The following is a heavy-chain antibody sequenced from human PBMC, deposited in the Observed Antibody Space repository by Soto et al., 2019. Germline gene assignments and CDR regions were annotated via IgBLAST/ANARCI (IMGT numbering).Heavy chain of an antibody. D-gene: IGHD3-10*01. CDR1: GFTFSDYY. CDR2: ISSSSSST. J-gene: IGHJ6*02. Sequence: QVQLVESGGGLVKPGGSLRLSCAASGFTFSDYYMSWIRQAPGKGLEWVSYISSSSSSTNYADSVKGRFTISRDNAKNSLYLQRNSRIAEDTAVYYGARNPFSGSDPFYYYGMDVWGQGTTVTVSS. V-gene: IGHV3-11*06. CDR3: ARNPFSGSDPFYYYGMDV.